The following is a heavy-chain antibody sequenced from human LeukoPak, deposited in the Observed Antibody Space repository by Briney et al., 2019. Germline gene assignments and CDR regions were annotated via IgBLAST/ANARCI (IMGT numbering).Heavy chain of an antibody. Sequence: GASVKVSCTASGYTFTSYYMHWVRQAPGQGLEWMGIINPSGGSTSYAQKFQGRVTMTRDTSTSTVYMELSSLGSEDTAVYYCARVQDLELPDYWGQGTLVTVSS. CDR2: INPSGGST. CDR3: ARVQDLELPDY. J-gene: IGHJ4*02. D-gene: IGHD1-26*01. CDR1: GYTFTSYY. V-gene: IGHV1-46*01.